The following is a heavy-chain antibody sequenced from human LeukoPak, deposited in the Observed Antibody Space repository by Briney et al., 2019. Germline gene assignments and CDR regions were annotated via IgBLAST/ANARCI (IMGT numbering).Heavy chain of an antibody. Sequence: PSETLSLTCTVSGGSISSGDYYWSGIRQPPGKGLEWIGYIYYSGSTYYNPSLKSRVTISVDTSKNQFSLKLSSVTAADTAVYYCARESYYYGSGSYYSNFDYWGQGTLVTVSS. CDR3: ARESYYYGSGSYYSNFDY. J-gene: IGHJ4*02. V-gene: IGHV4-30-4*01. D-gene: IGHD3-10*01. CDR2: IYYSGST. CDR1: GGSISSGDYY.